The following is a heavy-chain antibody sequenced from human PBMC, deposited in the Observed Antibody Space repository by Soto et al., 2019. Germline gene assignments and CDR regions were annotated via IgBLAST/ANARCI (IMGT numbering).Heavy chain of an antibody. J-gene: IGHJ4*02. V-gene: IGHV4-59*01. D-gene: IGHD6-19*01. CDR3: ARQIDPRYSSGWYYFDY. CDR1: GGSISSYY. CDR2: IYYSGST. Sequence: KTSETLSLTCTVSGGSISSYYWSWIRQPPGKGLEWIGYIYYSGSTNYNPSLKSRVTISVDTSKNQFSLKLSSVTAADTAVYYCARQIDPRYSSGWYYFDYWGQGTLVTVSS.